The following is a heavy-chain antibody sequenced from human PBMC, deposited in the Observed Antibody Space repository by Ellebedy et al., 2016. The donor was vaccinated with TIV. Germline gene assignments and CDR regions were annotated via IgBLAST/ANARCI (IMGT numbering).Heavy chain of an antibody. CDR2: IRQDGTET. Sequence: GGSLRLXCAASGFTFSTRWMNWVRQAPGKGLEWVANIRQDGTETNYVDSVKGRFTISRDNAKNSLYLQMNSLRAEDTAVYYCARVGSGYHWYYLDYWGQGTPVTVSS. CDR1: GFTFSTRW. CDR3: ARVGSGYHWYYLDY. V-gene: IGHV3-7*01. J-gene: IGHJ4*02. D-gene: IGHD5-12*01.